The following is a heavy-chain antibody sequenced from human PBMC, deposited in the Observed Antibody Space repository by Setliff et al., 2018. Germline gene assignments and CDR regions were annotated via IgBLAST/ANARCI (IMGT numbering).Heavy chain of an antibody. CDR3: ARLSGYYFDY. CDR1: GASISSSRDY. CDR2: IYYSGST. V-gene: IGHV4-39*01. J-gene: IGHJ4*02. Sequence: LSLTCTVSGASISSSRDYWGWVRQPPGKGLEWIGSIYYSGSTYYNPSLKSRVTISVDTSKNQFSLKLSSVTAADTAVFYCARLSGYYFDYWGQGTLVTAPQ. D-gene: IGHD3-22*01.